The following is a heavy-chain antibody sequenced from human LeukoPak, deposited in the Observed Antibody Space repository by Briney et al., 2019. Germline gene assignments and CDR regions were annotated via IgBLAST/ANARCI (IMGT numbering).Heavy chain of an antibody. D-gene: IGHD5-24*01. V-gene: IGHV4-59*01. CDR1: GGSISSYY. Sequence: SETLSLTCTVSGGSISSYYWSWIRQPPGKGLEWIGYIYYSGSTNYNPPLKSRVTISVDTSKNQFSLKLSSVTAADTAVYYCARDPNGLDYFDYWGQGTLVTVSS. J-gene: IGHJ4*02. CDR2: IYYSGST. CDR3: ARDPNGLDYFDY.